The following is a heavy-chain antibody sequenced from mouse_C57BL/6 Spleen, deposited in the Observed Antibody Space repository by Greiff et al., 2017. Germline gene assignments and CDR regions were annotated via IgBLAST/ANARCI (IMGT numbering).Heavy chain of an antibody. CDR2: IDPSDSET. J-gene: IGHJ3*01. Sequence: VQLQQPGAELVRPGSSVKLSCKASGYTFTSYWMHWVKQRPIQGLEWIGNIDPSDSETHYNQKFKYKATLTVDKSSSTAYMQLSSLTSEDSAVYYCALIYDGYSPFAYWGQGTLVTVSA. D-gene: IGHD2-3*01. V-gene: IGHV1-52*01. CDR1: GYTFTSYW. CDR3: ALIYDGYSPFAY.